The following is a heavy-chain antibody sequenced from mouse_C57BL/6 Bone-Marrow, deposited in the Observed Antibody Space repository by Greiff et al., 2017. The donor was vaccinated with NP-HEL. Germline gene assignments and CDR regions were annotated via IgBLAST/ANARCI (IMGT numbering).Heavy chain of an antibody. V-gene: IGHV1-81*01. Sequence: VQLQQSGAELARPGASVKLSCKASGYTFTSYGISWVKQRTGQGLEWIGEIYPRSGNTYYNEKFKGKATLTADKSSSTAYMELRSLTSEDSAVYFCARREITTVPHWYFDVWGTGTTVTVSS. CDR2: IYPRSGNT. D-gene: IGHD1-1*01. J-gene: IGHJ1*03. CDR3: ARREITTVPHWYFDV. CDR1: GYTFTSYG.